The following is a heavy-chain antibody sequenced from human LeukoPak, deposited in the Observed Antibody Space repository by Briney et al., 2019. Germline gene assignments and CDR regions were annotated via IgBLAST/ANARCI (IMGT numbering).Heavy chain of an antibody. Sequence: PSETLSLTCTVSGGSISSYYWSWIRQPAGKGLEWIGYIYYSGSTFYNSSLKSRVTMSVDTSKNQFSLKLSSVTAADTAVYYCARVSSYGDHYSYYGMDVWGQGTTVTVSS. CDR3: ARVSSYGDHYSYYGMDV. CDR1: GGSISSYY. J-gene: IGHJ6*02. D-gene: IGHD4-17*01. V-gene: IGHV4-59*06. CDR2: IYYSGST.